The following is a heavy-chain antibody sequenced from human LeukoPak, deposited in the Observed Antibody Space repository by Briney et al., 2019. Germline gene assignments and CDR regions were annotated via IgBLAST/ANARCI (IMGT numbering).Heavy chain of an antibody. V-gene: IGHV4-34*01. CDR1: GGSLSGYY. CDR3: ARQWLVSPLFDY. CDR2: INHSGST. J-gene: IGHJ4*02. Sequence: PSETLSLTCAVYGGSLSGYYWSWIRQPPGKGLEWIGEINHSGSTIYNPSLKSRVTISVDTSKNQLSLKLSSMTAADTAVYYCARQWLVSPLFDYWGQGTLVTVSS. D-gene: IGHD6-19*01.